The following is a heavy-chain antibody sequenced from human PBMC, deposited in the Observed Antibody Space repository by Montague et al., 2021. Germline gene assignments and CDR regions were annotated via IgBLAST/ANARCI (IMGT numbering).Heavy chain of an antibody. V-gene: IGHV3-23*01. CDR3: ARGRGVSSGIGQLDP. CDR1: GFTFSNYG. Sequence: SLRPSSAASGFTFSNYGMSWVRQAPGKGLEWVSSITGSGATTYYADSVKGRFTISRDNSENTLYLQMNNLRAEDTALYYCARGRGVSSGIGQLDPWGQGTLVTVSS. J-gene: IGHJ5*02. D-gene: IGHD3-22*01. CDR2: ITGSGATT.